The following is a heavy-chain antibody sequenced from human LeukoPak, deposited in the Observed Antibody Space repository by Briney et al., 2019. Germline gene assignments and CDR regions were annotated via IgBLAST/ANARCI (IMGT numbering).Heavy chain of an antibody. CDR1: GFTFTDYA. D-gene: IGHD6-19*01. J-gene: IGHJ5*02. CDR2: INPNSGGT. Sequence: ASVKVSCKASGFTFTDYAVHWVRQAPGQRPEWMGWINPNSGGTNYAQKFQGRVTMTRDTSISTAYMELSRLRSDDTAVYYCARDLPIAVAGKGARWFDPWGQGTLVTVSS. V-gene: IGHV1-2*02. CDR3: ARDLPIAVAGKGARWFDP.